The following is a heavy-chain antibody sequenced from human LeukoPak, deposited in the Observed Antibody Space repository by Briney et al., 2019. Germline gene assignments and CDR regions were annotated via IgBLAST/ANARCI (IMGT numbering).Heavy chain of an antibody. CDR1: GFTFSNAW. Sequence: PGGSLRLSCAASGFTFSNAWMSWVRQAPGKGLEWVGRIKSKTDGGTTDYAAPVKGRFTISRDDSKNTLYLQMNSLKTEDTAVYYCARAAYDSNGFTANHDYWGQGTLVTVSS. CDR3: ARAAYDSNGFTANHDY. D-gene: IGHD5-18*01. J-gene: IGHJ4*02. V-gene: IGHV3-15*01. CDR2: IKSKTDGGTT.